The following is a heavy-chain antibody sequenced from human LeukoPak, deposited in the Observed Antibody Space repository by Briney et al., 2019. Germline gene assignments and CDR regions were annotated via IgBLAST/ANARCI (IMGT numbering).Heavy chain of an antibody. CDR2: IYSGGST. J-gene: IGHJ4*02. Sequence: PGGSLRLSCAASGFTVSSNYMSWVRQAPGKGLEWVSVIYSGGSTYYADSVKGRFTNSRDNSKNTLYLQMNSLRAEDTAVYYCARDLSGSGINHYWGQGTLVTVSS. CDR1: GFTVSSNY. CDR3: ARDLSGSGINHY. D-gene: IGHD3-10*01. V-gene: IGHV3-53*01.